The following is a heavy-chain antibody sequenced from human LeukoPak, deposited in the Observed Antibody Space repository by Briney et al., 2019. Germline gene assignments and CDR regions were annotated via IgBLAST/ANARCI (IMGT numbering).Heavy chain of an antibody. Sequence: SVKVSCKASGFTFTSSAVQWVRQARGRRLEWIGWIVVGSGNTNYAQKFQERVTITRDMSTSTAYMELSSLRSEDTAVYYCAAVLLWFGESSYGMDVWGKGTTVTVSS. V-gene: IGHV1-58*01. CDR2: IVVGSGNT. CDR1: GFTFTSSA. CDR3: AAVLLWFGESSYGMDV. J-gene: IGHJ6*04. D-gene: IGHD3-10*01.